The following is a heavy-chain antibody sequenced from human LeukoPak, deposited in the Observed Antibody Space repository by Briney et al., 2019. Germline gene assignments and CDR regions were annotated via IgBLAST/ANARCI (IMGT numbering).Heavy chain of an antibody. V-gene: IGHV4-34*01. D-gene: IGHD3-22*01. J-gene: IGHJ1*01. CDR2: INHSGST. Sequence: PSETLSLTCAVYGGSFSVYYWSWIRQPPGKGLEWIGEINHSGSTNYNPSLKSRVTISVDTSKNQFSLKLSSVTAADTAVYYCASGGYYDSSNSAEYFQHWGQGTLVTVSS. CDR1: GGSFSVYY. CDR3: ASGGYYDSSNSAEYFQH.